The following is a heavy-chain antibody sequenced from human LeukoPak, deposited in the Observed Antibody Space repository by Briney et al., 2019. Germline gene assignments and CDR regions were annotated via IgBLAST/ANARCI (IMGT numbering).Heavy chain of an antibody. CDR3: ARVAYWNYGYYYMDV. CDR1: GYTFTSYA. J-gene: IGHJ6*03. D-gene: IGHD1-1*01. Sequence: ASVKVSCKASGYTFTSYAISWVRQAPGQGLEWMGGIIPIFGTANYAQKFQGRVTITADESTSTAYMELSSLRSEDTAVYYCARVAYWNYGYYYMDVWGKGTTVTVSS. CDR2: IIPIFGTA. V-gene: IGHV1-69*13.